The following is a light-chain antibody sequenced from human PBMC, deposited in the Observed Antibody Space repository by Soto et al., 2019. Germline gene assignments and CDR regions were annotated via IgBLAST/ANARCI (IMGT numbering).Light chain of an antibody. V-gene: IGLV2-23*02. J-gene: IGLJ1*01. CDR1: SSDVGSYNL. Sequence: QSALTQPASVSGSPGQSITISCTGTSSDVGSYNLVSWYQHHPGKAPKLMIYEVSKRPSGVSNRFSGSKSGNTASLTISGLQAEDEAYYYCCSYAGSSTFPYVFGTGTKVTVL. CDR3: CSYAGSSTFPYV. CDR2: EVS.